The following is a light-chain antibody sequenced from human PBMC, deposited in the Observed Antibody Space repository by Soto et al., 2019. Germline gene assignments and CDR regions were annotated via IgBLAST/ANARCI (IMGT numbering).Light chain of an antibody. CDR3: PQYGSSPPT. Sequence: EIVLTQSPGTLSLSPGERATLSCRVSLSVSQNFLAWYQQKPGQAPRLLINGASSRATGIPDRFSGSGSGTDFSLTIDRLEPEDFAVYFCPQYGSSPPTFGGGTKVAIK. V-gene: IGKV3-20*01. CDR1: LSVSQNF. CDR2: GAS. J-gene: IGKJ4*01.